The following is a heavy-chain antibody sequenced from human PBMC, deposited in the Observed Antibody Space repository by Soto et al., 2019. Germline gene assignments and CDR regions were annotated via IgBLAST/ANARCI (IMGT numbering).Heavy chain of an antibody. D-gene: IGHD3-22*01. CDR3: ARAGSITMIVVANDAFDI. CDR1: GGSVSSGSYY. Sequence: SETLSLTCTVSGGSVSSGSYYWSWIRQPPGKGLEWIGYIYYSGSTNYNPSLKSRVTISVDTSKNQFSLKLSSVTAADTAVYYCARAGSITMIVVANDAFDIWGQGTMVTVSS. V-gene: IGHV4-61*01. J-gene: IGHJ3*02. CDR2: IYYSGST.